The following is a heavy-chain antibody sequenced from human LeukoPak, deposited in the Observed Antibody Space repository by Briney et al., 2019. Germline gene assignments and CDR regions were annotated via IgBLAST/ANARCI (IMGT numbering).Heavy chain of an antibody. CDR2: ISNSGGST. D-gene: IGHD4-17*01. CDR1: GFTFSTYV. V-gene: IGHV3-23*01. CDR3: ANSYTVTTSPFDY. J-gene: IGHJ4*02. Sequence: GGSLRLSCAASGFTFSTYVMSWVRQTPGKGLEWVSTISNSGGSTYNADSVKGRFTISRDNSKNTLYLQMNSLRAEDTAVYFCANSYTVTTSPFDYWGQGTLVSVSS.